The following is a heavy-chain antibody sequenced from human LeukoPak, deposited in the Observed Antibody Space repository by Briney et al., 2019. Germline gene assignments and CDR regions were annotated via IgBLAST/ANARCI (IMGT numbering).Heavy chain of an antibody. CDR1: GYTFTGYY. J-gene: IGHJ4*02. CDR3: ARVVWEYDSSGYYHVGPFDY. CDR2: INPNSGGT. Sequence: GASVKVSCKASGYTFTGYYIHWVRQAPGQGLEWMAWINPNSGGTIYTQKFQGRLTMTRDTSISTAYMGLSRPRSDDTAVYFCARVVWEYDSSGYYHVGPFDYWGQGTLVTVSS. V-gene: IGHV1-2*02. D-gene: IGHD3-22*01.